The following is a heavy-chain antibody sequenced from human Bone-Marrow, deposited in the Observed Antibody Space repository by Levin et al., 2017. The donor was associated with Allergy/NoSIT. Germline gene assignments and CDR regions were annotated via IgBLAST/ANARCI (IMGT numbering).Heavy chain of an antibody. V-gene: IGHV3-11*01. CDR3: AREYIVVVVAATNPKKEDY. D-gene: IGHD2-15*01. CDR2: ISSSGSTI. J-gene: IGHJ4*02. Sequence: GGSLRLSCAASGFTFSDYYMSWIRQAPGKGLEWVSYISSSGSTIYYADSVKGRFTISRDNAKNSLYLQMNSLRAEDTAVYYCAREYIVVVVAATNPKKEDYWGQGTLVTVSS. CDR1: GFTFSDYY.